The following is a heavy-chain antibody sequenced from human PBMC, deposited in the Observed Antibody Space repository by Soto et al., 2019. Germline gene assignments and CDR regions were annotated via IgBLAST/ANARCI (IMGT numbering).Heavy chain of an antibody. Sequence: LSLTCTVSGGSISSYYWSWIRQPPGKGLEWIGYIYYSGSTNYNPSLKSRVTISVDTSKNQFSLKLSSVTAADTAVYYCARDLGSGSFGSPNWFDPWGQGTLVTVSS. CDR1: GGSISSYY. CDR3: ARDLGSGSFGSPNWFDP. V-gene: IGHV4-59*01. CDR2: IYYSGST. J-gene: IGHJ5*02. D-gene: IGHD1-26*01.